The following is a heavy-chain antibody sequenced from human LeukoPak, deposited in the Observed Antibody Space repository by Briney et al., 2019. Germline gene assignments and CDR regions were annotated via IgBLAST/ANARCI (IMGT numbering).Heavy chain of an antibody. J-gene: IGHJ3*02. Sequence: ASVKVSCKASGYTFTSYGISWVRQAPGQGLEWMGWISAYNGNTNYAQKFQGRVTMTTDTSTSTAYMELRSLRSDDTAVYYCAKHYNLIGDSSGYYNDAFDIWGQGTMVTVSS. CDR3: AKHYNLIGDSSGYYNDAFDI. D-gene: IGHD3-22*01. CDR1: GYTFTSYG. CDR2: ISAYNGNT. V-gene: IGHV1-18*01.